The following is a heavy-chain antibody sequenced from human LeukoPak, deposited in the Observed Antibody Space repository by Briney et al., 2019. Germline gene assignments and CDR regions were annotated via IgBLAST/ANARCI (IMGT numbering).Heavy chain of an antibody. Sequence: SETLSLTCTVSGGSISSGDYYWGWIRQPPGKGLEWIGYIYYSGSTYYNPSLKSRVTISVDTSKNQFSLKLSSVTAADTAVYYCARGPTFYFDYWGQGTLVTVSS. CDR2: IYYSGST. J-gene: IGHJ4*02. CDR1: GGSISSGDYY. D-gene: IGHD2/OR15-2a*01. V-gene: IGHV4-30-4*01. CDR3: ARGPTFYFDY.